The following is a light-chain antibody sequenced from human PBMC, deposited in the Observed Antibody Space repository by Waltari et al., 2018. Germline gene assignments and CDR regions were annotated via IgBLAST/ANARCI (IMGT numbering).Light chain of an antibody. J-gene: IGLJ2*01. CDR3: SSYTSNSVV. CDR1: SSDVGGYNY. V-gene: IGLV2-14*03. Sequence: QSALTQPASVSGSPGQPITLSCTGTSSDVGGYNYVSRYQHHPGKDPKLMFYDVTKRPSGVSDRFSGSKSGNTASLTLTGLQAGDEADYYCSSYTSNSVVFGGGTKLTVL. CDR2: DVT.